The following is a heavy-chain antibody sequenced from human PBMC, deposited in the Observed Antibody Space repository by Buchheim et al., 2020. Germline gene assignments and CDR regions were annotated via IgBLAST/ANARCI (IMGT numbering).Heavy chain of an antibody. D-gene: IGHD5-24*01. CDR1: GFTFSSYA. Sequence: EVQLLESGGGLVQPGGSLRLSCAASGFTFSSYAMSWVRQAPGKGLEWVSAISGSGGSTYYADSVTGRFTISRDNAKNTLFLQMNNLRVEDSAVYFCARVNDYNYESFDVWG. CDR3: ARVNDYNYESFDV. J-gene: IGHJ3*01. CDR2: ISGSGGST. V-gene: IGHV3-23*01.